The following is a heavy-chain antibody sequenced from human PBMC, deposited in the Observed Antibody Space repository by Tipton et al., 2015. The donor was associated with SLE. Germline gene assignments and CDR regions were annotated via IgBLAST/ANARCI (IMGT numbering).Heavy chain of an antibody. Sequence: TLSLTCSVSGGSISNYYWSWIRQSPGKGLEWIGFIFYSGTASYNPSLKSRVTMSVDTSKNQFSLEVTSVSAADTAVYYCAGLKGFDWVFDYWGQGTLVTVSS. J-gene: IGHJ4*02. CDR3: AGLKGFDWVFDY. D-gene: IGHD3-9*01. CDR1: GGSISNYY. V-gene: IGHV4-59*07. CDR2: IFYSGTA.